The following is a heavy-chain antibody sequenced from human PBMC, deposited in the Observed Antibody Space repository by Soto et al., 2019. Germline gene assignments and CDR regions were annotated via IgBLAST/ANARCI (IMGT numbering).Heavy chain of an antibody. CDR3: ARVDNILTGYSNWFDP. D-gene: IGHD3-9*01. CDR1: GGSMSSYY. CDR2: IYYSGST. J-gene: IGHJ5*02. Sequence: QVQLQESGPGLVKPSETLSLTCTVSGGSMSSYYWSWIRQPPGKGLVWIGYIYYSGSTNYNPSLKSRVTMSVDTSKNQFSLRLSSVTAADTAVYYCARVDNILTGYSNWFDPWGQGTLVTVSS. V-gene: IGHV4-59*01.